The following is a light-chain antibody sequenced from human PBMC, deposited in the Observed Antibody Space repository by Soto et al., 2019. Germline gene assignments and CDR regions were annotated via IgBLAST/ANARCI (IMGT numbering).Light chain of an antibody. CDR3: QQYGRAPWT. Sequence: EIVLTQSPGTLSLSPGERATLSCRASQSVTSSYLAWYQQKPGQAPRLVMYGASIRTSGIPDRFSGSGSGTDFTLTISRLEPEDFAVYYCQQYGRAPWTFGQGTKVEIK. J-gene: IGKJ1*01. CDR2: GAS. CDR1: QSVTSSY. V-gene: IGKV3-20*01.